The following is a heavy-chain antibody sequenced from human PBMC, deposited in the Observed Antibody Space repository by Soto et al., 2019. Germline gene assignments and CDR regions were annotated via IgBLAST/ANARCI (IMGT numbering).Heavy chain of an antibody. Sequence: EVQLVESGGGLVQPGGSLRLSCVASGFSFGSSWMTWVRQAPGKGLEWVAYIKKDGSQISYLDSVRGRFTISRDNAKNSLYLQMNSLRAEDTALYYCARDVSPGSSSLYLDAFDIWGQGTMVTVSS. D-gene: IGHD6-13*01. J-gene: IGHJ3*02. CDR2: IKKDGSQI. CDR3: ARDVSPGSSSLYLDAFDI. CDR1: GFSFGSSW. V-gene: IGHV3-7*05.